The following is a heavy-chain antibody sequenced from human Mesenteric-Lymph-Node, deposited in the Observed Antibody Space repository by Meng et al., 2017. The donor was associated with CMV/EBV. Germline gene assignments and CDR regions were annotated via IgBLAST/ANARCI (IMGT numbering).Heavy chain of an antibody. Sequence: GESLKISCAASGFTVSSNSMSWVRQAPGKGLEWVSFIYAGGTTYYTDSVKGRFTISRDNSKNTLYLQMNSLRAEDTAVYYCAKGRRPTMIVVVISIDYWGQGTLVTVSS. D-gene: IGHD3-22*01. CDR3: AKGRRPTMIVVVISIDY. J-gene: IGHJ4*02. CDR2: IYAGGTT. V-gene: IGHV3-53*01. CDR1: GFTVSSNS.